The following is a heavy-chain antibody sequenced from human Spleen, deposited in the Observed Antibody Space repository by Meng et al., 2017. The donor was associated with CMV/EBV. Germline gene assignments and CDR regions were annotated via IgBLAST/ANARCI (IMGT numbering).Heavy chain of an antibody. Sequence: GESLKISCAASGFTFSSYWMHWVRQVPGKGLVWVSRISSDESYTRYVDSVKGRFTISRDNAKNTLFLQMNSLRAEDTAVYYCARHLVGANTTWGQGTLVTVSS. CDR2: ISSDESYT. J-gene: IGHJ5*02. CDR1: GFTFSSYW. D-gene: IGHD1-26*01. CDR3: ARHLVGANTT. V-gene: IGHV3-74*01.